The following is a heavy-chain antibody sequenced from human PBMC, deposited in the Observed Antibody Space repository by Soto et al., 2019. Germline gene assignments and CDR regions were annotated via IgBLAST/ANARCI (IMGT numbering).Heavy chain of an antibody. D-gene: IGHD6-19*01. CDR2: IIPILGIA. J-gene: IGHJ4*02. Sequence: QVQLVQSGAEVKKPGSSVMVSCKASGGTFSSYTISWVRQAPGQGLEWMGRIIPILGIANYAQKFQGRVTITADKSTSTAYMELSSLRSEDTAVYYCARGASLQVAGDYWGQGTLVTVSS. CDR1: GGTFSSYT. V-gene: IGHV1-69*02. CDR3: ARGASLQVAGDY.